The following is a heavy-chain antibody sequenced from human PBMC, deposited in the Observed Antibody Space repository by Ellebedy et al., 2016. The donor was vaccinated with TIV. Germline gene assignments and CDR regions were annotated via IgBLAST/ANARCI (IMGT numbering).Heavy chain of an antibody. CDR3: ARDLKGYSSSWDRGVDY. CDR2: INPSGGST. Sequence: ASVKVSXXASGYTFTSYYMHWVRQAPGQGLEWMGIINPSGGSTRYAQKFQGRVTMTRDTSTSTVYMELSSLRSEDTAVYYCARDLKGYSSSWDRGVDYWGQGTLVTVSS. D-gene: IGHD6-13*01. V-gene: IGHV1-46*01. J-gene: IGHJ4*02. CDR1: GYTFTSYY.